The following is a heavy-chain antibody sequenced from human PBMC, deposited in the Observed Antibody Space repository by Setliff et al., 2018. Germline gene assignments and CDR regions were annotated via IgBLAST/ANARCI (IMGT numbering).Heavy chain of an antibody. D-gene: IGHD3-16*01. CDR2: IYYSGST. CDR3: ARLRGAFDY. J-gene: IGHJ4*02. Sequence: SETLSLTCTVSGGSISSGSYYWSWIRQPAGKGLEWIGTIYYSGSTYYNPSLESRVTISVDTSKNQFSLRLNSATAADTAVYYCARLRGAFDYWGQGTLVTVSS. V-gene: IGHV4-61*10. CDR1: GGSISSGSYY.